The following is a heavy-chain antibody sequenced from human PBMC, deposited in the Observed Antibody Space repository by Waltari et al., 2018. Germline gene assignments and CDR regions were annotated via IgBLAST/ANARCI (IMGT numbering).Heavy chain of an antibody. D-gene: IGHD2-8*01. CDR3: ARGMYSFDY. V-gene: IGHV3-7*04. J-gene: IGHJ4*02. CDR1: GFTFSSYW. CDR2: IKQDGSEK. Sequence: EVQLVESGGGLVQPGGSLRLSCAASGFTFSSYWRSWVRQAPGKGLEWVANIKQDGSEKYYVDSVKGRFTISRDNAKNSLYLQMNSLRAEDTAVYYCARGMYSFDYWGQGTLVTVSS.